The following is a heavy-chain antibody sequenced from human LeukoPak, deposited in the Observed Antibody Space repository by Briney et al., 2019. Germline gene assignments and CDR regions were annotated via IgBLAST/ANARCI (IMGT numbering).Heavy chain of an antibody. CDR1: GGTFSSYG. J-gene: IGHJ6*03. D-gene: IGHD4-11*01. V-gene: IGHV1-18*01. CDR2: ISAYNGNT. Sequence: ASVKVSCKASGGTFSSYGISWVRQAPGQGLEWMGWISAYNGNTNYAQKLQGRVTMTTDTSTSTAYMELRSLRSDDTAVYYCARGSQDSNHYYYYYMDVWGKGTTVTVSS. CDR3: ARGSQDSNHYYYYYMDV.